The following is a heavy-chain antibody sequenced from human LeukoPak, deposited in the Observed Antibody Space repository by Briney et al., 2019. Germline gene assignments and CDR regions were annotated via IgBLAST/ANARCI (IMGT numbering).Heavy chain of an antibody. CDR2: ISDTGT. D-gene: IGHD5-18*01. V-gene: IGHV4-59*08. J-gene: IGHJ5*02. CDR3: ARSVGFSYGFGWFDP. Sequence: SETLSLTCTVSGGSISGYYWSWIRQPPGKGLEWLGFISDTGTNYNPSLKSRVTISVDTSKNQFSLNLSSVTAADAAVYYCARSVGFSYGFGWFDPWGQGTLVTVSS. CDR1: GGSISGYY.